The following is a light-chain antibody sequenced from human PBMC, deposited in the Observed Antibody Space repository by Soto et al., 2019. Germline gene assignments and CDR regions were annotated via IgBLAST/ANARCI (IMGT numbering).Light chain of an antibody. CDR3: QEYSKWPLFT. J-gene: IGKJ3*01. CDR1: QSVSNN. Sequence: EVVLTQSPGTLSLSPGERATLSCRASQSVSNNYLAWYQQKPGQSPKLLIYAASTRATGIPARFTGSGSGTDFTLTIASLQSEDFAVYYCQEYSKWPLFTFGPGTRVDIK. V-gene: IGKV3-15*01. CDR2: AAS.